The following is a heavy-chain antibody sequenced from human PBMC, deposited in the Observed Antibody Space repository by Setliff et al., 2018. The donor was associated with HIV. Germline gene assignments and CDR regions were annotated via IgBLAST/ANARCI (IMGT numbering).Heavy chain of an antibody. CDR1: GGSISSGGYF. D-gene: IGHD3-16*01. CDR2: IYYSGST. J-gene: IGHJ4*02. V-gene: IGHV4-31*03. Sequence: PSETLSLTCTVSGGSISSGGYFWSWIRQHPGKGLEWIGFIYYSGSTYSNPSLRSRITISIDTPNNQFSLKLSSGTAAATAVYFGGRGGGGGGYFDSWGQGTLVTVSS. CDR3: GRGGGGGGYFDS.